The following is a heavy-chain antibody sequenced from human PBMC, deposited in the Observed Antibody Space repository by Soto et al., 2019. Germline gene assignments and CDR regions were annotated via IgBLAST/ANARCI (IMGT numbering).Heavy chain of an antibody. J-gene: IGHJ3*02. CDR1: GDSISSGSDS. CDR2: TYPRGNA. D-gene: IGHD3-22*01. CDR3: ARATQYYFDRSGYPTGPHFAFDI. Sequence: QLQLQESGSGLVKPTQTLSLTCAISGDSISSGSDSWNWIRQPPGKGLEWIGYTYPRGNAYHNPSLKSRVTTSVDMSKNQFSLQLRSVTAADTAVYYCARATQYYFDRSGYPTGPHFAFDIWGQGTMVTVSS. V-gene: IGHV4-30-2*01.